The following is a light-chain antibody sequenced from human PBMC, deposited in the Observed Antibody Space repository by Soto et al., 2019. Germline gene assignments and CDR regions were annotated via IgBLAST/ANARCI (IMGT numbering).Light chain of an antibody. CDR2: YDS. V-gene: IGLV3-21*01. CDR3: QVWDSSSDHPV. J-gene: IGLJ2*01. CDR1: NIGSRS. Sequence: SYELTQAPSVSVAPGQTARITCGGNNIGSRSVHWYQQKPSQAPVLVISYDSDRPSGIPERFSGSNSGNTATLTISRVEAGHEADYYCQVWDSSSDHPVFGGGTKLTVL.